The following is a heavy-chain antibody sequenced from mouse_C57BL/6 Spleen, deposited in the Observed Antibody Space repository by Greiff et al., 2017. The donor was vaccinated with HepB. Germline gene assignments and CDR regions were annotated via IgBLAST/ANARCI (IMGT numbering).Heavy chain of an antibody. D-gene: IGHD2-1*01. V-gene: IGHV5-17*01. CDR1: GFTFSDYG. Sequence: DVKLVESGGGLVKPGGSLKLSCAASGFTFSDYGMHWVRQAPEKGLEWVAYISSGSSTIYYADTVKGRFTISRDNAKNTLFLQMTSLRSEDTAMYYCALIYPNPYWGQGTLVTVSA. CDR3: ALIYPNPY. CDR2: ISSGSSTI. J-gene: IGHJ3*01.